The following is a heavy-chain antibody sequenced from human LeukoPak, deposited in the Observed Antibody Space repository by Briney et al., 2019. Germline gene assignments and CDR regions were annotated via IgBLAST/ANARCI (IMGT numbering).Heavy chain of an antibody. V-gene: IGHV3-23*01. D-gene: IGHD2-2*01. CDR3: AKGPPSTYCSSTSCRNYDAFDI. J-gene: IGHJ3*02. Sequence: GGSLRLSCAASGFTFSSYAMSWVRQAPGKGLEWVSAISGSGGSTYYADSVKGRFTISRDDSKNTLYLQMNSLRAEDTAVYYCAKGPPSTYCSSTSCRNYDAFDIWGQGTMVTVSS. CDR2: ISGSGGST. CDR1: GFTFSSYA.